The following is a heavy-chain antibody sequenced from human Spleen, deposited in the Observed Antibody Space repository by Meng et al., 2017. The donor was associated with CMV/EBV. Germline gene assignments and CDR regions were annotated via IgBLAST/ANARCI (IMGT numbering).Heavy chain of an antibody. CDR3: ATLEPEYSSPFDY. J-gene: IGHJ4*02. CDR2: IRYDGSNK. D-gene: IGHD6-6*01. V-gene: IGHV3-30*02. CDR1: GFTFSSYG. Sequence: QVEWVESGVGVVQPGGSLRLSCAASGFTFSSYGMHWVRQSPGKGLEWVAFIRYDGSNKYYADSVKGRFTISRDNSKNTLYLQMNSLRAEDTAVYYCATLEPEYSSPFDYWGQGTLVTVSS.